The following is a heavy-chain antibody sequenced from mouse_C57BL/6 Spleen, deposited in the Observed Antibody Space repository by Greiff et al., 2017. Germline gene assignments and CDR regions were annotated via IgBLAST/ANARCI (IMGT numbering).Heavy chain of an antibody. Sequence: QVQLQQPGAELVKPGASVKLSCKASGYTFTSYWMHWVKQRPGQGLEWIGMIHPNSGSTNYNEKFKSKATLTVDKSSSTAYMQLSSLTSEDSAVYYCARRGDGNYNYAMDYWGQGTSVTVSS. D-gene: IGHD2-1*01. CDR2: IHPNSGST. CDR3: ARRGDGNYNYAMDY. V-gene: IGHV1-64*01. CDR1: GYTFTSYW. J-gene: IGHJ4*01.